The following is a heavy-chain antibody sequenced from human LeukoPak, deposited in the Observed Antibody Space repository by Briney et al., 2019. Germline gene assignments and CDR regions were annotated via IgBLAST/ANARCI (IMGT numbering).Heavy chain of an antibody. Sequence: GGSLRLSCAASGFTFSIYEMNWVRQAPGKGLEWVSYISSIGATIYYADSVKGRFTISRDNAKNSLYLQMNSLRAEDTAVYYCARGERGDYWGQGTLVTVSS. D-gene: IGHD1-26*01. J-gene: IGHJ4*02. CDR2: ISSIGATI. V-gene: IGHV3-48*03. CDR3: ARGERGDY. CDR1: GFTFSIYE.